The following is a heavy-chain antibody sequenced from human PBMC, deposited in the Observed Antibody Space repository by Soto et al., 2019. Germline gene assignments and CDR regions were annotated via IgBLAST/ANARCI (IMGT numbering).Heavy chain of an antibody. V-gene: IGHV1-69*13. CDR1: GGTFGSYA. J-gene: IGHJ4*02. CDR3: ARDRDSSGYYYGCFDY. D-gene: IGHD3-22*01. Sequence: SVKVSCKASGGTFGSYAISWVRQAPGQGLEWMGGIIPIFGTANYAQKFQGRVTITADESTSTAYMELSSLRSEDTAVYYCARDRDSSGYYYGCFDYWGQGTLVTVSS. CDR2: IIPIFGTA.